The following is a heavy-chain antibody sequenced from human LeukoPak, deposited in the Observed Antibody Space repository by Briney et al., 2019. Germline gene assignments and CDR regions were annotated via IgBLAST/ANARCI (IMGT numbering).Heavy chain of an antibody. Sequence: ASVKVSCKASGYTLTSYDVNWVRQATGQGLEWMGWMNPNSGRTGYAQKFQGRVTITRNTSISTAYMELSSLRSEDTDVYYCARAPVRILRYFDWLRGDYYMDVWGKGTTVTVSS. V-gene: IGHV1-8*01. J-gene: IGHJ6*03. CDR3: ARAPVRILRYFDWLRGDYYMDV. CDR2: MNPNSGRT. CDR1: GYTLTSYD. D-gene: IGHD3-9*01.